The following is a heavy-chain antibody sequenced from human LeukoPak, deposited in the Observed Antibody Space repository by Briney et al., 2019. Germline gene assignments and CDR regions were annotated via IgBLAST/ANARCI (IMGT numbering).Heavy chain of an antibody. J-gene: IGHJ4*02. Sequence: GGSLRLSCAASGFTFSSYSMNWVRQAPGKGLEWVSSISSSSSYIYYADSVKGRFTISRDNAKNSLYLQMNSLRAEDTAVYYCARPMRGWENDPFDYWGQGTLVTVSS. CDR1: GFTFSSYS. CDR3: ARPMRGWENDPFDY. V-gene: IGHV3-21*01. CDR2: ISSSSSYI. D-gene: IGHD1-26*01.